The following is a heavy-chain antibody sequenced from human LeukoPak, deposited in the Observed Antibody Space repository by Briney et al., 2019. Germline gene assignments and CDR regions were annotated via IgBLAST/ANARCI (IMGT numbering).Heavy chain of an antibody. J-gene: IGHJ5*02. CDR2: ISSSSSYI. CDR1: GFTFSSYS. V-gene: IGHV3-21*01. D-gene: IGHD6-13*01. Sequence: GGSLRLSRAASGFTFSSYSMNWVRQAPGKGLEWVSSISSSSSYIYYADSVKGRFTISRDNAKNSLYLQMNSLRAEDTAVYYCAGDKAAAGTVGWFDPWGQGTLVTVSS. CDR3: AGDKAAAGTVGWFDP.